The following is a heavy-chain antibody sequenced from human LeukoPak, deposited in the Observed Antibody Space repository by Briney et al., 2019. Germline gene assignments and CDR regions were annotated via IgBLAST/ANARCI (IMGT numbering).Heavy chain of an antibody. V-gene: IGHV3-23*01. D-gene: IGHD3-10*01. CDR3: ASRPDYYASGTYYN. J-gene: IGHJ4*02. Sequence: GGSLRLSCAASGFTFSNYAMNWVRQAPGKVLEWVSAIGGNTDSTFYADSVQGRFTISRDISKNTLYLQMNSLGAEDTAVYYCASRPDYYASGTYYNWGQGTLATVSS. CDR2: IGGNTDST. CDR1: GFTFSNYA.